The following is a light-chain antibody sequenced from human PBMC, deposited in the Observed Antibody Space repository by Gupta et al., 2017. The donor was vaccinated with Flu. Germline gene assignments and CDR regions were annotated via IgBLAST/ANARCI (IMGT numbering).Light chain of an antibody. CDR1: RSTIGSTT. Sequence: SVLPQPPSASGTPGKRVTISCSGSRSTIGSTTVNWYKQLPGTAHKLLIYSNNQRPSGVPDRFSGSKSGTSASLATSGPQPEDEADYYCAAGDDSRNGWVFGGGTKLTVL. J-gene: IGLJ3*02. CDR2: SNN. V-gene: IGLV1-44*01. CDR3: AAGDDSRNGWV.